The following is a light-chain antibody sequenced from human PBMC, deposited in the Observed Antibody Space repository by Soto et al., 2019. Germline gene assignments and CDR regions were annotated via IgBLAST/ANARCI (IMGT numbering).Light chain of an antibody. CDR3: QQYGSAPPLT. V-gene: IGKV3-20*01. CDR1: QSVSSSH. Sequence: ENVFTQSPGTLSLSHGERATLSCRASQSVSSSHLAWYQQKPGQAPRLLIYGASSRATGIPDRFSGSGSGTDFTLTISRLEPEDFVVYYCQQYGSAPPLTFGGGTKVDIK. J-gene: IGKJ4*01. CDR2: GAS.